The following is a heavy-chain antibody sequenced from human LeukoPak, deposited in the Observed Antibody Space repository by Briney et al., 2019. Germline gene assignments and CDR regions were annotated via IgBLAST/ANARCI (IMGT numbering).Heavy chain of an antibody. V-gene: IGHV3-33*01. D-gene: IGHD6-13*01. CDR2: IWYDGSNK. Sequence: GGSLRLSCAAPGFTFSSYGMHWVRQAPGKGLEWVAVIWYDGSNKYYADSVKGRFTISRDNSKNTLYLQMNSLRAEDTAVYYCARDQVSSWQYNWFDPWGQGTLVTVSS. CDR3: ARDQVSSWQYNWFDP. J-gene: IGHJ5*02. CDR1: GFTFSSYG.